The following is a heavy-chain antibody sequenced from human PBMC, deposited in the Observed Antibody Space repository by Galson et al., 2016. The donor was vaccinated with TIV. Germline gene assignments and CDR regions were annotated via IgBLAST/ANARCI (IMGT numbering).Heavy chain of an antibody. D-gene: IGHD2-21*01. J-gene: IGHJ6*03. Sequence: SLRLSCAASGFTFDDYALHWVRQAPGKGLEWVSGISWNGGVVGYADSVKGRFTISRDNAKNSLYLQMKSPRTDDTAVYFCCKGSGDAPYYFYMDVWGEGTTVIVSS. CDR2: ISWNGGVV. V-gene: IGHV3-9*01. CDR1: GFTFDDYA. CDR3: CKGSGDAPYYFYMDV.